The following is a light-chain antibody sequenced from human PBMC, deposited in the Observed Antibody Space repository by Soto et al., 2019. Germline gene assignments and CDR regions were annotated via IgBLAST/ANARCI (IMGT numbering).Light chain of an antibody. CDR3: PQRRRWPPFT. CDR2: DAS. Sequence: DIVLTQSPATLSLSPGERATLSCRASQSVSSYLAWYQQKPGQAPRLLIYDASNRATGIPARFSGSGSGTDFPLTISSLEPEDFAIYYFPQRRRWPPFTFGGGTNVGIK. CDR1: QSVSSY. V-gene: IGKV3-11*01. J-gene: IGKJ4*01.